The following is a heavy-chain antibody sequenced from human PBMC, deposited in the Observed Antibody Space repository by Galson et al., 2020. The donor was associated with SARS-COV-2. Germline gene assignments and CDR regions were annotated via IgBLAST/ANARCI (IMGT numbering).Heavy chain of an antibody. J-gene: IGHJ6*02. CDR3: AKDLYYYDSSGYYYPGYYYYGMDV. CDR1: GFTFSSYG. D-gene: IGHD3-22*01. Sequence: GGSLRLSCAASGFTFSSYGMHWVRQAPGKGLEWVAAIWYDGSNKYYADSVKGRFTIARDNSKNTLYLQMNSLRAEDTAVYYCAKDLYYYDSSGYYYPGYYYYGMDVWGQGTTVTVSS. V-gene: IGHV3-33*06. CDR2: IWYDGSNK.